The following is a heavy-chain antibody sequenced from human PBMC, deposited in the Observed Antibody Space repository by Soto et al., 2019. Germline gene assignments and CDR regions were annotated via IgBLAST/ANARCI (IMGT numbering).Heavy chain of an antibody. J-gene: IGHJ4*02. D-gene: IGHD1-26*01. CDR2: ISPIFGTA. CDR1: GGTFSSYS. CDR3: ARDGGRHSGGIEY. Sequence: QVQLVQSGAEVKKPGSSVKVSCKASGGTFSSYSINWVRQAPGQGLEWMGEISPIFGTANYAQKCQGRVTITADESPSTAYVELSSLTSEDTAVYFCARDGGRHSGGIEYWGQGTLVTVSS. V-gene: IGHV1-69*01.